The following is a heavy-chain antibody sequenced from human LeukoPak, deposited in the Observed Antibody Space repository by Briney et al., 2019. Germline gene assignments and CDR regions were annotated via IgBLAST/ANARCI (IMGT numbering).Heavy chain of an antibody. D-gene: IGHD2-2*01. Sequence: SETLSLTCTVSGGSISSYYWSWIRQPAGKGLEWIGSIYYSGSTYYNPSLKSRVTISVDTSKNQFSLKLSSVTAADTAVYYCARDSYCSSTSCYYAEAFDIWGQGTMVTVSS. CDR3: ARDSYCSSTSCYYAEAFDI. V-gene: IGHV4-4*07. J-gene: IGHJ3*02. CDR1: GGSISSYY. CDR2: IYYSGST.